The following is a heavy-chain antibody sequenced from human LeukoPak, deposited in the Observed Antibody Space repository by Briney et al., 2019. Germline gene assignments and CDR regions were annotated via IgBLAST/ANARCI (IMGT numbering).Heavy chain of an antibody. CDR3: AMSVVTLYWYFDL. CDR2: IYYSGST. D-gene: IGHD4-23*01. CDR1: GGSISGYY. V-gene: IGHV4-59*01. Sequence: SETLSLTCTVSGGSISGYYYNWIRQPPGKGLEWIGYIYYSGSTNYNPSLKSRVTISLDTSKNQFSLKLSSVTTVDTAVYYCAMSVVTLYWYFDLWGRGTLVTVSS. J-gene: IGHJ2*01.